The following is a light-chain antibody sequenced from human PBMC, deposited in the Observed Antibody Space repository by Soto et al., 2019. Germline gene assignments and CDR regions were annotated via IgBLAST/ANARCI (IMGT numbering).Light chain of an antibody. CDR1: RSNIGSKT. J-gene: IGLJ1*01. CDR2: SSN. V-gene: IGLV1-44*01. Sequence: QSVLTQPPSASGTPGQRVTISCSGSRSNIGSKTVNWYQQLPGTPPKLPIYSSNQRPSGVPDRFSGSKSGASASLAIIGLQSEDEADYYCATWDDSLNGVFGTGTKLTVL. CDR3: ATWDDSLNGV.